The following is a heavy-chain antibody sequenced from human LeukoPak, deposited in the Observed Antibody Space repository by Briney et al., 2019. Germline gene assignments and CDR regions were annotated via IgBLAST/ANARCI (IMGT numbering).Heavy chain of an antibody. Sequence: SETLSLTCTVSGYSISSGYYWGWIRQPPGKGLEWIGSIYHSGSTYYNPSLKSRVTISVDTSKNQFSLKLSSVTAADTAVYYCARGAVYYYDSSGYYRGEYFQHWGQGTLVTVSS. J-gene: IGHJ1*01. CDR1: GYSISSGYY. V-gene: IGHV4-38-2*02. CDR3: ARGAVYYYDSSGYYRGEYFQH. CDR2: IYHSGST. D-gene: IGHD3-22*01.